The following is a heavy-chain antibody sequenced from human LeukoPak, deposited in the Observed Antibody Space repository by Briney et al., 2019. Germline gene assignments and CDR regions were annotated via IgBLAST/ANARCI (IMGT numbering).Heavy chain of an antibody. CDR1: GFTFSDYY. Sequence: PGGSLRLSCVASGFTFSDYYINWIRQAPGMGLEWIAYLSSGGSMIYYADSVKGRFAISRDNAKNSVCLQMNSLRAEDTALYYCARKIYGSDNYIDYWGQGTLVTVSS. J-gene: IGHJ4*02. V-gene: IGHV3-11*01. D-gene: IGHD3-10*01. CDR3: ARKIYGSDNYIDY. CDR2: LSSGGSMI.